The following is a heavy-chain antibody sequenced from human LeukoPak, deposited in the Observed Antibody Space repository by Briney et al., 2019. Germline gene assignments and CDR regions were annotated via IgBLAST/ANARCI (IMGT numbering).Heavy chain of an antibody. V-gene: IGHV4-4*07. CDR1: GGSISSYY. Sequence: SETLSLTCTVSGGSISSYYWSWIRQPAGKGLEGIGRIYNSGSTNYNPSLQSRVTISVDTSKNQFSLKLSSVTAEDTAVYYCARAQTNWGQGTSVTVSS. J-gene: IGHJ4*02. CDR3: ARAQTN. CDR2: IYNSGST. D-gene: IGHD4-11*01.